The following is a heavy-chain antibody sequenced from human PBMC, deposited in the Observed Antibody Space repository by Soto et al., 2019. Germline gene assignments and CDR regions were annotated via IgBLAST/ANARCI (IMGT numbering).Heavy chain of an antibody. CDR3: ARGTYNFWAGSRSYFDF. CDR1: RDSTDTNDYY. V-gene: IGHV4-30-4*01. CDR2: ISDSGAT. D-gene: IGHD6-19*01. Sequence: SETLSLTCTVSRDSTDTNDYYWTWIRQPPGKGLEWIGCISDSGATYYNPSLEGRLSMSFDTSGNHFSLKVTSVTAADTAVYYCARGTYNFWAGSRSYFDFWGQGTPVTVSS. J-gene: IGHJ4*02.